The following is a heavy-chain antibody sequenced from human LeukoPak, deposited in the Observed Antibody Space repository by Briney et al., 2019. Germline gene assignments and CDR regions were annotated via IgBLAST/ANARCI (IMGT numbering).Heavy chain of an antibody. CDR3: AKDRRIQLSSSSAPDY. V-gene: IGHV3-30*02. Sequence: GGSLRLSCAASGFTFSSYGMHWVRQAPGKGLEWVAFIRYDGSNKYYADSVKGRFTISRDNSKNTLYLQMNSLRAEDTAVYYCAKDRRIQLSSSSAPDYWGRGTLVTVSS. D-gene: IGHD5-18*01. J-gene: IGHJ4*02. CDR1: GFTFSSYG. CDR2: IRYDGSNK.